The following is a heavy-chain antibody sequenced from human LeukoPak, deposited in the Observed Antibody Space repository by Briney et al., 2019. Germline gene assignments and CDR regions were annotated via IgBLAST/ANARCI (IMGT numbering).Heavy chain of an antibody. Sequence: PSETLSLTCTVCGGSISSYYWSWIRQPAGKGLEWIGRIYTSGSTNYNPSLKSRVTMSVDTSKNQFSLKLSSVTAADTAVYYCARFGLTGRRDGYFDYWGQGTLVTVSS. V-gene: IGHV4-4*07. CDR3: ARFGLTGRRDGYFDY. J-gene: IGHJ4*02. D-gene: IGHD1-20*01. CDR2: IYTSGST. CDR1: GGSISSYY.